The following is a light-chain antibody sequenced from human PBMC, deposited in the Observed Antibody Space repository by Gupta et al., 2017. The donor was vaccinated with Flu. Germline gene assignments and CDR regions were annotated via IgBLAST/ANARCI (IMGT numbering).Light chain of an antibody. Sequence: DMQLTQSPSSLSASVGDRVTITCRASQSVSDYLNWYQQKPGKAPKLLIYQASTLQSGVPSRFSGRGSGTDFTLTISSLQPEDIATYCCQQSDIPPYTFGLGTKLDIK. CDR2: QAS. V-gene: IGKV1-39*01. J-gene: IGKJ2*01. CDR1: QSVSDY. CDR3: QQSDIPPYT.